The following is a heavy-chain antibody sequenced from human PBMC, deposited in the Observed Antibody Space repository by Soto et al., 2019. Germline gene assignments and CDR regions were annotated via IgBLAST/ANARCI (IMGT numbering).Heavy chain of an antibody. CDR1: NGSVSSGTYS. CDR3: ARGNYYYRMDV. Sequence: SETLSLTCTVSNGSVSSGTYSWSWVRQPPGKGLEWIGYIYYSGTTYYTPSLKSRLTMSMDRANDHFSLNLTSVTAADTAVYFCARGNYYYRMDVWDQGIKVTVSS. V-gene: IGHV4-30-2*01. J-gene: IGHJ6*02. CDR2: IYYSGTT.